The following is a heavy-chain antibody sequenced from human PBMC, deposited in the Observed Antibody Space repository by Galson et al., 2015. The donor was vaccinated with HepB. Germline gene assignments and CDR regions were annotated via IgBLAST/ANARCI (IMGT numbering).Heavy chain of an antibody. J-gene: IGHJ6*03. D-gene: IGHD4-23*01. Sequence: TLSLTCTVSGGSISSGDYYWSWIRQHPGKGLEWIGYIYHSGSAYYNPSLTSRVTIPVDTSKNQFTLKLSSVTAADTAVYYCARDLRPGGYYYYMDVWGKGTTVTVSS. CDR1: GGSISSGDYY. V-gene: IGHV4-31*03. CDR3: ARDLRPGGYYYYMDV. CDR2: IYHSGSA.